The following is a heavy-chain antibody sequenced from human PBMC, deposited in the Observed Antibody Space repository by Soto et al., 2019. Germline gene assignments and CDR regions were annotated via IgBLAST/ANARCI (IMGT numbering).Heavy chain of an antibody. V-gene: IGHV1-18*01. D-gene: IGHD1-1*01. CDR1: GYAFTTYG. J-gene: IGHJ4*02. CDR2: ISDHNGNT. Sequence: QVHLVQSGAEVKKPGASVKVSCQGSGYAFTTYGITWVRQAPGQGLEWMGWISDHNGNTNYARKLQARVTVSRDTSTSAAYMELTSLRHDDTAVSNRARGRNGDYWGQRALVTVSS. CDR3: ARGRNGDY.